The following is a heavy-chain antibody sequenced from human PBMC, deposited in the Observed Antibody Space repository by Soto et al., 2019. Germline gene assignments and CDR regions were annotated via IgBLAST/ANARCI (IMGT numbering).Heavy chain of an antibody. CDR1: GFTFSTYA. CDR2: ISGTLST. J-gene: IGHJ4*02. V-gene: IGHV3-23*01. Sequence: HPGGSLRLSCAASGFTFSTYAMGWVRQAPGKGLEWVSSISGTLSTYYADSVKGQFTISRDNSKNTLYLQINSLRPDDTAVYFCAKGYSTGWSEGYFDYWGQGALVTVSS. D-gene: IGHD6-19*01. CDR3: AKGYSTGWSEGYFDY.